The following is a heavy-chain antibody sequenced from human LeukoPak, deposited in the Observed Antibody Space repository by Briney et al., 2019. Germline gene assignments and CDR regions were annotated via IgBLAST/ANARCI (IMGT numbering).Heavy chain of an antibody. Sequence: ASVKVSCKASGYTFTSYDINWVRQATGQGLEWMGWINPNSGGTNYAQKFQGRVTMTRDTSISTAYMELSRLRSDDTAVYYCARDPSLGSSGWFLYGMDVWGQGTTVTVSS. J-gene: IGHJ6*02. CDR1: GYTFTSYD. D-gene: IGHD6-19*01. CDR2: INPNSGGT. V-gene: IGHV1-2*02. CDR3: ARDPSLGSSGWFLYGMDV.